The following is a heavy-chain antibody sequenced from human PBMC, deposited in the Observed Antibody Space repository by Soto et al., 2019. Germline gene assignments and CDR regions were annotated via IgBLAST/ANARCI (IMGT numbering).Heavy chain of an antibody. CDR3: ASGDCSSTRCYLDY. CDR1: GGSISSGGYY. Sequence: SETLSLTCTVSGGSISSGGYYWSWIRQHPGKGLEWIGYIYYSGSTYYNPSLKSRVTISVDTSKNQFSLKLSSVTAADTAVYYCASGDCSSTRCYLDYWGQGTLVTVSS. J-gene: IGHJ4*02. D-gene: IGHD2-2*01. V-gene: IGHV4-31*03. CDR2: IYYSGST.